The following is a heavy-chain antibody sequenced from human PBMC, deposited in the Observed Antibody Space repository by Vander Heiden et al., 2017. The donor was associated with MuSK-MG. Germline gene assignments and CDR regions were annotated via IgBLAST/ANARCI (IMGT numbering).Heavy chain of an antibody. CDR2: VTGSGGST. J-gene: IGHJ4*02. CDR3: ASYGSGRSHDY. V-gene: IGHV3-23*01. CDR1: GFPFSSYG. Sequence: EVQLLESGGGLEQPGGSLRLSCAASGFPFSSYGMIWVRPAPGKGLEWVSVVTGSGGSTYYADSVKGRFTISRDNSKNTLYLQMNSLRVEDTAVYYCASYGSGRSHDYWGQGTLVTVSS. D-gene: IGHD3-10*01.